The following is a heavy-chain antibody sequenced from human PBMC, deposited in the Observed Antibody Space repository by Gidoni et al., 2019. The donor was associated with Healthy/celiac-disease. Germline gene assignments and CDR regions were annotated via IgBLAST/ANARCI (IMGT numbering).Heavy chain of an antibody. J-gene: IGHJ5*02. D-gene: IGHD4-17*01. Sequence: QVQLQESGPGLVKPSQTPSLTCTVSGGSISSGRYYWSWIRQPAGKGLEWIGRIYTSGSTNYNPSLKSRVTISVDTSKNQFSLKLSSVTAADTAVYYCARDYGDYNWFDPWGQGTLVTVSS. CDR2: IYTSGST. CDR3: ARDYGDYNWFDP. CDR1: GGSISSGRYY. V-gene: IGHV4-61*02.